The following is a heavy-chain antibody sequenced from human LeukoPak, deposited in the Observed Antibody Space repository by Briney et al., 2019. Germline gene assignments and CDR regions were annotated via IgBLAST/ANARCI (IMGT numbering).Heavy chain of an antibody. D-gene: IGHD7-27*01. Sequence: PSETLSLTCTVSGGSISSSSYYWGWIRQPPGKGLEWIGSIYYSGSTYYNPSLKSRVTISVDTSKNQFSLKLSSVTAADTAVYYCARTYWGSEVLFDYWGQGTLVTVSS. CDR2: IYYSGST. J-gene: IGHJ4*02. V-gene: IGHV4-39*01. CDR3: ARTYWGSEVLFDY. CDR1: GGSISSSSYY.